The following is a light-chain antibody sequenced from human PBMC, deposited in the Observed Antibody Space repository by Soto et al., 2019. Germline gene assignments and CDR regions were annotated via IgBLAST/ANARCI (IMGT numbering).Light chain of an antibody. CDR1: NSNIGSDT. Sequence: QSVLTQPPSAPGTPGQRVTISCSGSNSNIGSDTVNWYQQLPGTAPKLLIYYDNLRPSGVPDRISGSKSGTSASLAISGLQSDDEADYYCAAWDDSLNARVFGTGTKVTVL. J-gene: IGLJ1*01. V-gene: IGLV1-44*01. CDR2: YDN. CDR3: AAWDDSLNARV.